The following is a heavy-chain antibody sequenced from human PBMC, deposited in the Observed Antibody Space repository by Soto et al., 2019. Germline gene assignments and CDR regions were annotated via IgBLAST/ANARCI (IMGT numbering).Heavy chain of an antibody. Sequence: AASVKVSCKASGYTFTSYVISWVRQAPGQGLEWMGWISAYNGNTNYAQKFQGRVTITADESTSTAYMELSSLRSEDTAVYYCARSYYDILTGRLRGRKEYYYGMDVWGQGTTVTVSS. CDR1: GYTFTSYV. J-gene: IGHJ6*02. D-gene: IGHD3-9*01. V-gene: IGHV1-18*01. CDR3: ARSYYDILTGRLRGRKEYYYGMDV. CDR2: ISAYNGNT.